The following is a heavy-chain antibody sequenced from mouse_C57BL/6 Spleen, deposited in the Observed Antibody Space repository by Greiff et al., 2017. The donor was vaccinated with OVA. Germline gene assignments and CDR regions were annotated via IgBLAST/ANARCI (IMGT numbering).Heavy chain of an antibody. CDR3: ARGDGLRRGFAY. J-gene: IGHJ3*01. V-gene: IGHV1-61*01. D-gene: IGHD2-4*01. CDR2: IYPSDSET. CDR1: GYTFTSYW. Sequence: QVQLQQPGAELVRPGSSVKLSCKASGYTFTSYWMDWVKQRPGQGLEWIGNIYPSDSETHYNQKFKDKATLTVDKSSSTAYMQLSSLTSEVSAVYYCARGDGLRRGFAYWGQGTLVTVSA.